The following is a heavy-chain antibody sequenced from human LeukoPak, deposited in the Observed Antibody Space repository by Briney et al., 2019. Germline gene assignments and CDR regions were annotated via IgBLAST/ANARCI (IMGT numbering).Heavy chain of an antibody. CDR3: ARGVGPDYYDSSGYYSGSAFDI. CDR1: GYSISSGYY. CDR2: IYQSGST. J-gene: IGHJ3*02. D-gene: IGHD3-22*01. Sequence: PSETLSLTCTVSGYSISSGYYWGWIRQPPGKGLEWIGSIYQSGSTYYNPSLKSRVTISVDTSKNQFSLKLSSVTAADTAVYYCARGVGPDYYDSSGYYSGSAFDIWGQGTMVTVSS. V-gene: IGHV4-38-2*02.